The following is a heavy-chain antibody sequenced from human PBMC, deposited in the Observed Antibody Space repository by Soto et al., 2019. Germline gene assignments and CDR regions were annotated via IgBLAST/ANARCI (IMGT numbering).Heavy chain of an antibody. CDR2: INPNNGRT. CDR1: GYTFTGSY. V-gene: IGHV1-2*02. J-gene: IGHJ4*02. D-gene: IGHD1-26*01. CDR3: ARGVGGWELIDY. Sequence: GASVKVSCKASGYTFTGSYMHWVRQAPGQGLEWMGWINPNNGRTNYAQKFQGRVTVTTGTSISTAYMELSRLISDDTAVYYCARGVGGWELIDYWGQGTLVTVSS.